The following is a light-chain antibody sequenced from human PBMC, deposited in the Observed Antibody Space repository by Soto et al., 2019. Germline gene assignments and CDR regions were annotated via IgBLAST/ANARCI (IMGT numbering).Light chain of an antibody. J-gene: IGKJ1*01. V-gene: IGKV3-20*01. CDR3: QHYGTSPWT. Sequence: EMVLTQSPGTLSLSPGERATLSCRASQSVSSNYLAWYKHKPGQAPRLLIHGASSRATGIPDRFSGSGSGTDFALTINRLEPGDFAVYYCQHYGTSPWTFGQGTKVEIK. CDR2: GAS. CDR1: QSVSSNY.